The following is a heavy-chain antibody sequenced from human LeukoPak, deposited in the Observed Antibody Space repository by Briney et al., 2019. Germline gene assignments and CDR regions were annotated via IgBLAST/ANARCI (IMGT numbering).Heavy chain of an antibody. J-gene: IGHJ4*02. V-gene: IGHV3-30*04. CDR3: TTDTGGYFDY. D-gene: IGHD7-27*01. Sequence: GRSLRLSCAASGFTFSRYAIHWVRQTPGKGLEWVAVISFDGSNEDYADSVKGRFTISRDNSKNTLYLQMNSLKTEDTAVYYCTTDTGGYFDYWGQGTLVTVSS. CDR1: GFTFSRYA. CDR2: ISFDGSNE.